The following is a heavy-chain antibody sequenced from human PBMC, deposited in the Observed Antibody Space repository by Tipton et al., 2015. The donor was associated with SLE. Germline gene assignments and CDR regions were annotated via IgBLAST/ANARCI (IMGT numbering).Heavy chain of an antibody. Sequence: SLRLSCTASGFAFSDSWMNRVRQAPGKGLEWVSYISSSGSTIYYADSVKGRFTISRDNSKNTLYLQMNSLRADDTAVYYCATQLGMDAFHIWGQGTLVTVSS. V-gene: IGHV3-48*01. J-gene: IGHJ3*02. D-gene: IGHD7-27*01. CDR3: ATQLGMDAFHI. CDR1: GFAFSDSW. CDR2: ISSSGSTI.